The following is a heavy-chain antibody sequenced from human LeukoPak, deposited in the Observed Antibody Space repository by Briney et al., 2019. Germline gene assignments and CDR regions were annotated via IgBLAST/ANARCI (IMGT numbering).Heavy chain of an antibody. CDR2: NNHSGST. D-gene: IGHD3-22*01. CDR3: ARLPYYYDSSGYYYFSFDY. V-gene: IGHV4-34*01. CDR1: GGSFSGYY. J-gene: IGHJ4*02. Sequence: PSESLSLTCAVYGGSFSGYYWSWIRQPPGKGLEWIGENNHSGSTNYNPSLKSRVTISVDTSKNKFSLKLSSVTAADTAVYYCARLPYYYDSSGYYYFSFDYWGQGTLVTVSS.